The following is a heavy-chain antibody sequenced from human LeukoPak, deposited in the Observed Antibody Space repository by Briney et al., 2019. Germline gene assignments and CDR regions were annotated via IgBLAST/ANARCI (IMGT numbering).Heavy chain of an antibody. Sequence: ASVKVSCKVSGYTLTELSMHWVRQAPGKGLEWMGGFDPEDGETIYAQKFQGRVTMTEDTSTDTAYMELSSLRSEDTAVYYCATRFSSSWYLVSGWFDPWGQGTLVTVSS. CDR1: GYTLTELS. V-gene: IGHV1-24*01. J-gene: IGHJ5*02. CDR3: ATRFSSSWYLVSGWFDP. CDR2: FDPEDGET. D-gene: IGHD6-13*01.